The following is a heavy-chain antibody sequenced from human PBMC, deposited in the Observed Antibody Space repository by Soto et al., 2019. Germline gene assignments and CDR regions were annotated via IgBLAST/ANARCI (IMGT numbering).Heavy chain of an antibody. CDR3: ARVPDR. V-gene: IGHV4-30-2*01. CDR1: GGSISSGGYS. CDR2: IYHSGST. D-gene: IGHD2-2*01. J-gene: IGHJ5*02. Sequence: SDTLSLTCAVSGGSISSGGYSWSWIRQPPGKGLEWIGYIYHSGSTYYNPSLKSRVTISVDRSKNQFSLKLSSVTAADTAVYCCARVPDRWGQGTLVTVSS.